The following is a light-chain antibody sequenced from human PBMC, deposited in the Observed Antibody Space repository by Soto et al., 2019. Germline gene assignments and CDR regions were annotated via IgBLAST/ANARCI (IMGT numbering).Light chain of an antibody. CDR2: ATS. J-gene: IGKJ1*01. CDR3: QDSSTSPWP. CDR1: QSVSSN. V-gene: IGKV3D-15*01. Sequence: EIVMTQSPATLSVSPGERVTLSCRASQSVSSNLAWYQQKVGQAPRLLIYATSFRATGIPDRFRGSGSGTDFTLTISSLEPEDSAVYYCQDSSTSPWPFGQGTKVDNK.